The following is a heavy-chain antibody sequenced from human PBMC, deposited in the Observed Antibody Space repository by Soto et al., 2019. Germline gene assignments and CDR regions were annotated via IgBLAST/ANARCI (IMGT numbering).Heavy chain of an antibody. J-gene: IGHJ4*02. CDR2: MNPNTGNT. V-gene: IGHV1-8*01. Sequence: QVQLVQSGAEVKKPGASVKVSCRASGYTFSTYDIDWVRVAPGQGLEWMGSMNPNTGNTEYAQKFQGRVTMTRDTSESTFYMELSSLRSEDTAIYYCARTMGGIAAAGNDYWGQGTLVTVSS. CDR3: ARTMGGIAAAGNDY. CDR1: GYTFSTYD. D-gene: IGHD6-13*01.